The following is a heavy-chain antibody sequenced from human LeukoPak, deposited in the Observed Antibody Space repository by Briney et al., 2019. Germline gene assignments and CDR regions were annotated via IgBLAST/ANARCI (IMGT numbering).Heavy chain of an antibody. J-gene: IGHJ4*02. Sequence: PSETLSLTCTVSGGSISSYYWSWIRQPPGKGLEWIGYIYYSGSTNYNPSLKSRVTISVDTSKNQFSLKLSSVTAADTAVYYCAGGASGWYGIESQDYWGQGTLVTVSS. CDR3: AGGASGWYGIESQDY. V-gene: IGHV4-59*01. CDR2: IYYSGST. CDR1: GGSISSYY. D-gene: IGHD6-19*01.